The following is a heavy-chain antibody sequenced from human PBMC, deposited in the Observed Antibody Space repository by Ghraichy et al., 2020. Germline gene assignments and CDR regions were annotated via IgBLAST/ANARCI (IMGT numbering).Heavy chain of an antibody. V-gene: IGHV4-39*01. Sequence: SETLSLTCTVSGGSISSSSYYWGWIRPPQGKGLEWIGSIYYSGSTYYNPSLKSRVTISVDTYKNQFTLKLSSVTAADTAVYYCARQISFWFDPWGQGTLVTVSS. CDR1: GGSISSSSYY. CDR3: ARQISFWFDP. J-gene: IGHJ5*02. D-gene: IGHD3-3*02. CDR2: IYYSGST.